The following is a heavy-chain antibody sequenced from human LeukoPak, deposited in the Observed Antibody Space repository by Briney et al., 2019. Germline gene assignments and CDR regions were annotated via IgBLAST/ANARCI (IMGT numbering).Heavy chain of an antibody. V-gene: IGHV1-3*01. CDR1: GYTFTSYA. D-gene: IGHD3-16*01. CDR3: ARERKSSYYDYVWGSFPLGY. CDR2: INAGNGNT. J-gene: IGHJ4*02. Sequence: ASVKVSCEASGYTFTSYAMHWVRQAPGQRLEWMGWINAGNGNTKYSQKFQGRVTITRDTSASTAYMELSSLRSEDTAVYYCARERKSSYYDYVWGSFPLGYWGQGTLVTVSS.